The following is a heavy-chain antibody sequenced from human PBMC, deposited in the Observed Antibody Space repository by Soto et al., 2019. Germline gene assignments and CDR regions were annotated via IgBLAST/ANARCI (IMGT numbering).Heavy chain of an antibody. CDR1: GGSISSSSYY. CDR2: ISYSGST. D-gene: IGHD3-22*01. Sequence: QLQLQESGPGLVKPSETLSLTCAVSGGSISSSSYYWGWIRQPPGKGLEWIGSISYSGSTYYNPSLTSRVTISVDTSKNQFSLKLSSVTAADTAVYYCASYYYDSSGYYYVPGVYWGQGTLVTVSS. V-gene: IGHV4-39*01. J-gene: IGHJ4*02. CDR3: ASYYYDSSGYYYVPGVY.